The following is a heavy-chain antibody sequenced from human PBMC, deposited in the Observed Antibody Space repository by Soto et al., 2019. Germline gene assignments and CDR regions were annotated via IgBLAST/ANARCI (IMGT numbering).Heavy chain of an antibody. CDR3: ANGYYYDSSGYYPWYYGMDV. CDR2: ISGSGGST. D-gene: IGHD3-22*01. J-gene: IGHJ6*02. CDR1: GFTFSSYA. Sequence: GGSLRLSCAASGFTFSSYAMSWVRQAPGKGLEWVSAISGSGGSTYCADSVKGWFTISRDNSKNTLYLQMNSLRAEDTAVYYCANGYYYDSSGYYPWYYGMDVWGQGTTVTVSS. V-gene: IGHV3-23*01.